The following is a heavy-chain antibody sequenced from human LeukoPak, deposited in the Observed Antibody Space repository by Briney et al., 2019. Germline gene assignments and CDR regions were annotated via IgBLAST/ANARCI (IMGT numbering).Heavy chain of an antibody. Sequence: SETLSLTCTVSGGSISSYYWSWIRQPPGKGLEWIGYIYYSGSTNYNPSLKSRVTISVDTSKNQFSLKLSSVTAADTAVYYCACSQRGVVLSSFDYWGQGTLVTVSS. CDR2: IYYSGST. CDR1: GGSISSYY. V-gene: IGHV4-59*01. D-gene: IGHD3-3*01. CDR3: ACSQRGVVLSSFDY. J-gene: IGHJ4*02.